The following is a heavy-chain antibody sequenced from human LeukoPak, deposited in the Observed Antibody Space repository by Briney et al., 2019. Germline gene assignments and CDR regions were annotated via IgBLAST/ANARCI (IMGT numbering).Heavy chain of an antibody. V-gene: IGHV4-59*01. CDR1: GGSISSYY. D-gene: IGHD6-6*01. CDR2: IYYSGST. J-gene: IGHJ6*02. CDR3: ARVPHSSSYYGMDV. Sequence: SETLSLTCTVSGGSISSYYWSWIRQPPGKGLEWIGYIYYSGSTNYNPSLKSRVTISVDTSRNQFSLKLSSVTAADTAVYYCARVPHSSSYYGMDVWGQGTTVTVSS.